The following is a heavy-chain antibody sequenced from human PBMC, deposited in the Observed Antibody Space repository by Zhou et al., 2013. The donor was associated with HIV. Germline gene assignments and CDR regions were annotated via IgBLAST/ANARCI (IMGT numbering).Heavy chain of an antibody. J-gene: IGHJ3*02. D-gene: IGHD6-6*01. CDR3: ARDKPSIAARLGADDAFDI. CDR1: GGTFSSYA. Sequence: QVQLVQSGAEVKKPGSSVKVSCKASGGTFSSYAISWVRQAPGQGLEWMGGIIPIFGTANYAQKFQGRVTITADESTSTAYMELSSLRSEDTAVYYCARDKPSIAARLGADDAFDIWGQGTMVTVSS. V-gene: IGHV1-69*12. CDR2: IIPIFGTA.